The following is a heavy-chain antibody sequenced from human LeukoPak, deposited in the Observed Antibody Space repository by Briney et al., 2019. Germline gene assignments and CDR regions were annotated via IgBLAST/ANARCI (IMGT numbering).Heavy chain of an antibody. CDR3: AKYYFDTSGSPKRFFDY. CDR2: ISGSGGTI. Sequence: GGSLRLSCAASGSTFNKYAMTWVRQTPGKGLEWVSVISGSGGTIYYADSVKGRFTISRDNSKNTLYLQMNSLRAEDTALYFCAKYYFDTSGSPKRFFDYWGQGTLVTVSS. D-gene: IGHD3-22*01. V-gene: IGHV3-23*01. CDR1: GSTFNKYA. J-gene: IGHJ4*01.